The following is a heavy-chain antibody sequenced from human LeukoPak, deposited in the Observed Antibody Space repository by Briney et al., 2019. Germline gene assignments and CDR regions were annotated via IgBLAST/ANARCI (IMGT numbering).Heavy chain of an antibody. Sequence: GGSLRLSCTASEFTFDGYSMHWVRQAPGKGLEWVAFIHSDGSLKYYADSVEGRFTISRDSSKNTLFLQMNSLSTEDTAVSFCAKELNPQWPFDSWGQGTLVAVSS. CDR1: EFTFDGYS. CDR3: AKELNPQWPFDS. CDR2: IHSDGSLK. J-gene: IGHJ4*02. V-gene: IGHV3-30*02. D-gene: IGHD2-8*01.